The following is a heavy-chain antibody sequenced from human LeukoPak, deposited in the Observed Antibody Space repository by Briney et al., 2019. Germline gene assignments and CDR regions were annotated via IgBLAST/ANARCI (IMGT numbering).Heavy chain of an antibody. CDR2: IIENGGET. J-gene: IGHJ4*02. CDR1: GFTFNRFA. CDR3: AKDYEYNSNTWYFH. V-gene: IGHV3-23*01. D-gene: IGHD6-13*01. Sequence: GGSLRLSCAASGFTFNRFAMSWVRQAPGKGLEWVSGIIENGGETYYADSVRGRFTISRDNSKNTLYLQMNSLRAEDTAVYYCAKDYEYNSNTWYFHWGRGTLVSVSS.